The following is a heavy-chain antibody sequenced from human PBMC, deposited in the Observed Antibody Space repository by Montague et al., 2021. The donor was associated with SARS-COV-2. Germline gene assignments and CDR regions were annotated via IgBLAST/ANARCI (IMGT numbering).Heavy chain of an antibody. D-gene: IGHD6-19*01. CDR1: GFTFDDYA. V-gene: IGHV3-9*01. J-gene: IGHJ4*02. CDR3: AKDISSGWLPKYYFDY. Sequence: SLRLSCAASGFTFDDYAMHWVRQAPGKGLEWVSGVSWNSGSIGYSDSXXGRFTISRDNAKNSLYLQMNSLRAEDTALYYCAKDISSGWLPKYYFDYWGQGTLVTVSS. CDR2: VSWNSGSI.